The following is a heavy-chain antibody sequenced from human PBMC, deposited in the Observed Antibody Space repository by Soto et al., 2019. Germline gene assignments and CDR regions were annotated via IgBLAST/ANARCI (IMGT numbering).Heavy chain of an antibody. CDR1: GYSFTSYA. CDR2: INAGNGNT. D-gene: IGHD1-20*01. CDR3: ASSRRGESITGSIAY. V-gene: IGHV1-3*01. J-gene: IGHJ4*02. Sequence: GXSVKVSCKASGYSFTSYAMHWVRQAPGQRLEWMGWINAGNGNTKYSQKFQGRVTITRDTSASTAYMELSSLRSEDTAVYYCASSRRGESITGSIAYWGQGTLVTVSS.